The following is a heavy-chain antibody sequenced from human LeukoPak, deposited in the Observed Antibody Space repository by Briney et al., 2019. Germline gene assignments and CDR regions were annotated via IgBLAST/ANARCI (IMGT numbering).Heavy chain of an antibody. D-gene: IGHD3-9*01. CDR2: ISGSGGST. V-gene: IGHV3-23*01. Sequence: GGSLRLSCAASGFTFSSYAMSWVRQAPGKGLEWVSAISGSGGSTYYADSVKGRFTISRDNSKNTLYLQMNSLRAEDTAVYYCARGRWSLEVDWSRHFDYWGQGTLVTVSS. CDR1: GFTFSSYA. CDR3: ARGRWSLEVDWSRHFDY. J-gene: IGHJ4*02.